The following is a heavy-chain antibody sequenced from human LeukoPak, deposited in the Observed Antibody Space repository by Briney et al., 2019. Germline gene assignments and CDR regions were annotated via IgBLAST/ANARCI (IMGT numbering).Heavy chain of an antibody. CDR2: IWHDGSNK. Sequence: GGSLRLSGAASGVTFSSYGMHWVGQGPGRGLEWVAIIWHDGSNKYYAASVKGRFTISRDNSKNTLDLQMNSLRAEDTAVYYCARDRSSGAFDYWGQGTLVTVSS. CDR1: GVTFSSYG. CDR3: ARDRSSGAFDY. D-gene: IGHD2-15*01. V-gene: IGHV3-33*01. J-gene: IGHJ4*02.